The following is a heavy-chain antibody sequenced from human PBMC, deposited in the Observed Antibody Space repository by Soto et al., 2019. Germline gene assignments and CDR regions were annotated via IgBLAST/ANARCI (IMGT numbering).Heavy chain of an antibody. Sequence: QVQLQQWGAGLLKPSETLSLTCAVYGGSFSGYYWSWIRQPPGKGLEWIGEINHSGSTNYNPSLKSRVTISVDTSKYQFSLKLSSVTAADMAVYYCARADPQGYCSGGSCYPFDHWGQGTLVTVSS. J-gene: IGHJ4*02. CDR2: INHSGST. CDR3: ARADPQGYCSGGSCYPFDH. D-gene: IGHD2-15*01. CDR1: GGSFSGYY. V-gene: IGHV4-34*01.